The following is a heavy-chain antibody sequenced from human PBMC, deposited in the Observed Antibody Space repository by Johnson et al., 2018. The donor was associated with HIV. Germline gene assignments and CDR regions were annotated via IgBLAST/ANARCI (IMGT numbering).Heavy chain of an antibody. V-gene: IGHV3-48*03. Sequence: EVQLVESGGGFVQPGGSLRLSCAASGFTLSGYEVHWVRQAPGKGLEWVSYIGSSGSTIYYADSVKGRFTISRDNAKNSLYLQMNSLRAEDTAVYYCARARWRVDDAFDIWGQGTMVTVS. CDR1: GFTLSGYE. CDR3: ARARWRVDDAFDI. CDR2: IGSSGSTI. J-gene: IGHJ3*02. D-gene: IGHD4-23*01.